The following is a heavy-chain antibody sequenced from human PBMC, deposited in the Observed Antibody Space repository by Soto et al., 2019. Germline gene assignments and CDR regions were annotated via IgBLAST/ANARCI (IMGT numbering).Heavy chain of an antibody. Sequence: SVKVSCKASGGSFSTYSINWVRQAPGQGLEWMGGIIPIFGTANYAQKFQGRVTITADKSTSTAYMALSSLRSEDTAVYYCANGYCSGGSCYLSAFDIWGQGTMVTVSS. D-gene: IGHD2-15*01. CDR1: GGSFSTYS. CDR2: IIPIFGTA. CDR3: ANGYCSGGSCYLSAFDI. J-gene: IGHJ3*02. V-gene: IGHV1-69*06.